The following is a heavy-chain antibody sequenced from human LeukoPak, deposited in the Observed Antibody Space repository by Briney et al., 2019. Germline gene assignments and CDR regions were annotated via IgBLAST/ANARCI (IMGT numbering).Heavy chain of an antibody. CDR2: VRSKANSYAT. CDR3: TRHYDDYVCGSYRYGYDY. Sequence: PGGSLRLSCAASGFTFSGSAMHWLRPASGKGLEWVGRVRSKANSYATEHAASVKGRCTISSDDSKNTSYLQMNSLKTEDTAVYYCTRHYDDYVCGSYRYGYDYWGQGTLVTVSS. CDR1: GFTFSGSA. V-gene: IGHV3-73*01. D-gene: IGHD3-16*02. J-gene: IGHJ4*02.